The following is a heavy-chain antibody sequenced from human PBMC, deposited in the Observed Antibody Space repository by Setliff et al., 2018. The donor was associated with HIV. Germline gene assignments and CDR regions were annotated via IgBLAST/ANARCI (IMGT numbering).Heavy chain of an antibody. J-gene: IGHJ6*03. V-gene: IGHV3-30*02. CDR1: GFTFSDYG. CDR2: IRYDASNK. CDR3: AKSCDVPSKPGPYYYSMDV. Sequence: SCAPSGFTFSDYGIHWVRQAPGKGLEWLTYIRYDASNKFYADSVKGRFTISRDNSKNTLFLQLNSLRVDDTAVYYCAKSCDVPSKPGPYYYSMDVWGKGTTVTVSS. D-gene: IGHD2-2*01.